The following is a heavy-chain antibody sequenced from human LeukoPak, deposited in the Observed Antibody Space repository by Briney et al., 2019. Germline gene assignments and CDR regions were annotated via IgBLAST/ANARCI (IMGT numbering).Heavy chain of an antibody. CDR1: GFTFSSCA. V-gene: IGHV3-48*04. CDR3: ARDRHYDFWSGPDAFDI. Sequence: PGGSLRLSCAASGFTFSSCAMSWVRQAPGKGLEWVSYISSSGSTIYYADSVKGRFTISRDNAKNSLYLQMNSLRAEDTAVYYCARDRHYDFWSGPDAFDIWGQGTMVTVSS. CDR2: ISSSGSTI. D-gene: IGHD3-3*01. J-gene: IGHJ3*02.